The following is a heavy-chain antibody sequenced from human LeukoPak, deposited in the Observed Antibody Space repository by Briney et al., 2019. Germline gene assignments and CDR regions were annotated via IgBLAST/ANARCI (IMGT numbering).Heavy chain of an antibody. J-gene: IGHJ4*02. CDR3: ARGAGGYSYNPFDY. D-gene: IGHD5-18*01. CDR2: INSDGSSI. V-gene: IGHV3-74*01. CDR1: GFTFSSYW. Sequence: GGSLRLSCAASGFTFSSYWMHWVRQAPGKGLVWVSRINSDGSSISYADSVKGRFTISRDNAKNTLYLKMNSLRAEDTAVYCCARGAGGYSYNPFDYWGQGTLVPVSS.